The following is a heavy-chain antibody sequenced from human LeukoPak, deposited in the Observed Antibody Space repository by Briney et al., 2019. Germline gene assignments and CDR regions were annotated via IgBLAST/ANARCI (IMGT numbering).Heavy chain of an antibody. J-gene: IGHJ4*01. V-gene: IGHV4-34*01. D-gene: IGHD3-22*01. CDR1: GGSFSGYY. CDR3: ASHSFSYGSSGSWP. CDR2: INHSGST. Sequence: SETLSLTCAVYGGSFSGYYWSWIRQPPGKGLEWIGEINHSGSTNYNPSLKSRVTISVDTSKNQFSLKLSSVTAADTAVYYCASHSFSYGSSGSWPWGQGTLVTVSS.